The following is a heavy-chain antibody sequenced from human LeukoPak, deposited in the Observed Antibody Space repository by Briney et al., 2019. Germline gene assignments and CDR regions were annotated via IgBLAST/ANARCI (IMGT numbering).Heavy chain of an antibody. J-gene: IGHJ3*02. V-gene: IGHV4-59*08. Sequence: SETLSLTCTVSGGSISSYYWSWIRQPPGKGLEWIGYIYYSGSTNYNPSLKSRVTISVDTSKNQFSLKLSSVTAADTAVYYCARPRGAYCSSTSCYEDDAFDIWGQGTMVTVSS. CDR1: GGSISSYY. D-gene: IGHD2-2*01. CDR2: IYYSGST. CDR3: ARPRGAYCSSTSCYEDDAFDI.